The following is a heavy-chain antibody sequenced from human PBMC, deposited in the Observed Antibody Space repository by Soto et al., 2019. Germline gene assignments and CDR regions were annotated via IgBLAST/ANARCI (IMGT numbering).Heavy chain of an antibody. J-gene: IGHJ5*02. CDR2: INWKSGSI. CDR1: GFTFEDYA. CDR3: AKGRGALAVVSNWFDP. D-gene: IGHD3-22*01. Sequence: EVQLVESGGGLVQPGRSLRLSCAAFGFTFEDYAMHWIRQTPGKGLEWVAGINWKSGSIGYADSVKGRFTISRDNANNSLYLQMDSLRTEDTALYFCAKGRGALAVVSNWFDPWGQGTLVTVSS. V-gene: IGHV3-9*01.